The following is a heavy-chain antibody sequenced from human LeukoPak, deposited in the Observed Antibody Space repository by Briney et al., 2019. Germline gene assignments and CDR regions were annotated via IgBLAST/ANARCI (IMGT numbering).Heavy chain of an antibody. CDR3: AKEDLVYCGGDCYSAYDY. Sequence: GGSLRLSCAASGFTFSTYAMSWVRQAPGQGLEWVSSISGDGGSTYYAESVKGRFTISRDNSKNTLYLQMNSLRAEDSAVHYCAKEDLVYCGGDCYSAYDYWGQGTLVTVSS. CDR1: GFTFSTYA. J-gene: IGHJ4*02. V-gene: IGHV3-23*01. D-gene: IGHD2-21*02. CDR2: ISGDGGST.